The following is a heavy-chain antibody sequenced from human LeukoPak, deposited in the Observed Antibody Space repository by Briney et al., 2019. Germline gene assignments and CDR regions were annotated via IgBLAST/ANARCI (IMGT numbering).Heavy chain of an antibody. CDR1: GGSISSDSYY. Sequence: TSQTLSLTCTVSGGSISSDSYYWSWIRQHPGQGLEWIGYIYYSGSTYYNPSLKSRVTISVDTSKNQFSLKLSSVTAADTAVYYRARNYYFDYWGQGTLVTVSS. V-gene: IGHV4-31*03. CDR2: IYYSGST. J-gene: IGHJ4*02. CDR3: ARNYYFDY.